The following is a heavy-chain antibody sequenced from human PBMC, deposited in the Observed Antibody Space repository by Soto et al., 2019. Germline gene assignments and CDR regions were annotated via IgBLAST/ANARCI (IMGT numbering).Heavy chain of an antibody. CDR2: IIPILGIA. Sequence: SVKVSCKASGGTFSTYTISWVRQAPGQGLEWMGRIIPILGIANYAQKFQGRVTITADKSTSTAYMELSSLRSDDTAVYYCAKDGGKDGYFGNWFDPWGQGTLVTVSS. D-gene: IGHD5-12*01. CDR1: GGTFSTYT. J-gene: IGHJ5*02. V-gene: IGHV1-69*04. CDR3: AKDGGKDGYFGNWFDP.